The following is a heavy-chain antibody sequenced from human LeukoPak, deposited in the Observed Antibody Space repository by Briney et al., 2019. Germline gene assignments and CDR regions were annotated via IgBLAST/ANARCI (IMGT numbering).Heavy chain of an antibody. Sequence: ASVKVSCKASGYTFTSYGISWVRQAPGQGLEWMGWISAYNGNTNSAQELQGRVTMTTDTSTSTAYMELRSLRSDDTAVYYCARGRKDYGDYYFDSWGQGTLVTVSS. CDR1: GYTFTSYG. D-gene: IGHD4-17*01. CDR3: ARGRKDYGDYYFDS. CDR2: ISAYNGNT. J-gene: IGHJ4*02. V-gene: IGHV1-18*01.